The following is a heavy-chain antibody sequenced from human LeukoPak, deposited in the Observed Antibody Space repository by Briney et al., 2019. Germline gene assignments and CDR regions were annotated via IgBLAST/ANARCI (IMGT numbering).Heavy chain of an antibody. CDR3: ASATYYYDSSGYQFDY. CDR1: GGSISSSNW. V-gene: IGHV4-4*02. CDR2: IYHSGST. J-gene: IGHJ4*02. D-gene: IGHD3-22*01. Sequence: SGTLSLTCAVSGGSISSSNWWSWVRQPPGKGLEWIGEIYHSGSTNYNPSLKSRVTISVDKSKNQFSLKLSSVTAADTAVYYCASATYYYDSSGYQFDYWGQGTLVTVSS.